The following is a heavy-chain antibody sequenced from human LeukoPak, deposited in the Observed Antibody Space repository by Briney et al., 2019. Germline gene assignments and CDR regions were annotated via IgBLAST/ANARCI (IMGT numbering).Heavy chain of an antibody. V-gene: IGHV3-7*01. Sequence: LAGGSLRLSCAASGFTFSSYWMSWVRQAPGKGLEWVAHINQDGSEKYYVDSVKGRFTISRDNAKNSLYLQMNSLRGEDTAVYYCARDPIPIVFDYWGQGTLVTVSS. J-gene: IGHJ4*02. CDR1: GFTFSSYW. D-gene: IGHD3-9*01. CDR2: INQDGSEK. CDR3: ARDPIPIVFDY.